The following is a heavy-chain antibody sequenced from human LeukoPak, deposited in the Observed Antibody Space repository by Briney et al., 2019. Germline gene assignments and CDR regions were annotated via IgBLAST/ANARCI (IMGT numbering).Heavy chain of an antibody. V-gene: IGHV4-61*01. CDR3: ARVLGGAFDI. CDR2: IYYSGST. D-gene: IGHD3-16*01. J-gene: IGHJ3*02. Sequence: SETLSLTCTVSGGSISSGSYYWSWIRQPPGKGLEWIGYIYYSGSTNYNPSLKSRVTISVDTSKNQFSLKLSSVTAADTAVYYCARVLGGAFDIWGQGTMVTVSS. CDR1: GGSISSGSYY.